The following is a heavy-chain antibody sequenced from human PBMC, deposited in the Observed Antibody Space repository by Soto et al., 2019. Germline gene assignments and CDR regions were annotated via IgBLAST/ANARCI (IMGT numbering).Heavy chain of an antibody. D-gene: IGHD2-8*02. CDR2: TYYRSNWYN. V-gene: IGHV6-1*01. CDR1: GASVSSNSGA. CDR3: TGESVGGAIDY. J-gene: IGHJ4*02. Sequence: PSQTLSLTCVISGASVSSNSGAWTWIRQSPSRGLEWLGRTYYRSNWYNGYAVSVKSRITINPDTSKNQYSVQLSSVAPEDPAVYYCTGESVGGAIDYWGQGTSVTVSS.